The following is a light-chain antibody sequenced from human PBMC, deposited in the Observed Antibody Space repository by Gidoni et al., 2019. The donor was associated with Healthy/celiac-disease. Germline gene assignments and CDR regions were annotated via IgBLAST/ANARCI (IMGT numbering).Light chain of an antibody. CDR2: AAS. CDR1: QSISSY. J-gene: IGKJ1*01. Sequence: IQMTQSPSSLSASVGDRVTITCRASQSISSYLTSYQQKPGQAPKLLISAASSLQSGVLSRFSGSGSGTDFTITISSLQPEDFATYCCQQGYSTRLTFXQXTKVEIK. V-gene: IGKV1-39*01. CDR3: QQGYSTRLT.